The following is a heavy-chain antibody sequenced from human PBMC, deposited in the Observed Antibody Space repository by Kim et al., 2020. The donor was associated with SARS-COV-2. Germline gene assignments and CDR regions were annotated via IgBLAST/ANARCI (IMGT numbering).Heavy chain of an antibody. CDR1: GYTFTSYA. V-gene: IGHV7-4-1*02. CDR2: INTNTGNP. CDR3: ARDGYYYVSSGYYPWNWFDP. Sequence: ASVKVSCKASGYTFTSYAMNWVRQAPGQGLEWMGWINTNTGNPTYAQGFTGRFVFSLETSVSTAYLQISSLKAEDTAVYYCARDGYYYVSSGYYPWNWFDPCGQGSLVTVSS. J-gene: IGHJ5*02. D-gene: IGHD3-22*01.